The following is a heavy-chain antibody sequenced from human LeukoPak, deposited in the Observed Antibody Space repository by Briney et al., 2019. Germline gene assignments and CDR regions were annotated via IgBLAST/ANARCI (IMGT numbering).Heavy chain of an antibody. D-gene: IGHD3-22*01. Sequence: PSQTLSLTCAVSGGSISGGGYSWSWIRQPPGKGLEWIGYIYHSGSTYYNPSLKSRVTISVDRSKNQFSLKLSSVTAADTAVYYCARGDYYDSHAFDIWGQGTMVTVSS. V-gene: IGHV4-30-2*01. CDR2: IYHSGST. J-gene: IGHJ3*02. CDR1: GGSISGGGYS. CDR3: ARGDYYDSHAFDI.